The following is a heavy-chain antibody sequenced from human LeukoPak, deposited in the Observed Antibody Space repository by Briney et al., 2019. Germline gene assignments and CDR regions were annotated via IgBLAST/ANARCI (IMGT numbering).Heavy chain of an antibody. J-gene: IGHJ1*01. Sequence: ASVKVSCKASGYAFTSYGISWVRQAPGQGLEWMGRINPNSGGTNYAQKFQGRVTMTRDTSISTAYMELSRLRSDDTAVYYCARVGIDDYGDYDEHWGQGTLVTVSS. CDR3: ARVGIDDYGDYDEH. D-gene: IGHD4-17*01. V-gene: IGHV1-2*06. CDR2: INPNSGGT. CDR1: GYAFTSYG.